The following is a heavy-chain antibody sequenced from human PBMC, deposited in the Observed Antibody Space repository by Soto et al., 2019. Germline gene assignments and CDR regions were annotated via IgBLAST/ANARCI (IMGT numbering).Heavy chain of an antibody. D-gene: IGHD2-15*01. V-gene: IGHV3-48*02. CDR1: GFTFSSCS. CDR3: AKYCSSNVCFDY. Sequence: GGSLRLSCASSGFTFSSCSMNWVRQAPGKGLEWVSFISGSGDTKYYADSVKGRFTISRDNAKNSLSLQMSSLRDEDTAVYYWAKYCSSNVCFDYWGQGTLVTVS. CDR2: ISGSGDTK. J-gene: IGHJ4*02.